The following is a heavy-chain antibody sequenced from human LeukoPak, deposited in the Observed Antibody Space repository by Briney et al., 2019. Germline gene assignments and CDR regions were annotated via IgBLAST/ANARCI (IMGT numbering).Heavy chain of an antibody. Sequence: SETLSLTCTVSGGSISSYYWSWIRQPAGKGLEWIGRIYTSGSTNYNPSLKSRVTISVDTSKNQFSLKLSSVTAADTAVYYCARDTGIAVAGRVRYYYYYMDVWGKGTTVTISS. J-gene: IGHJ6*03. CDR2: IYTSGST. V-gene: IGHV4-4*07. CDR3: ARDTGIAVAGRVRYYYYYMDV. CDR1: GGSISSYY. D-gene: IGHD6-19*01.